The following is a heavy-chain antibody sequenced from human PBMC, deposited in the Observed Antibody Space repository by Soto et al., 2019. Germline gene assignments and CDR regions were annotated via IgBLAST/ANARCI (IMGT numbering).Heavy chain of an antibody. Sequence: GGSLRLSCASSGFTFSSYAMILVRQATGKGLEWVSDIIDSGGSTYYADSVKGRFTISRDNSKSTLYLQMNSLRAEDTALYYCAKGRSYYYYYGVDVWGQGTTVTVSS. V-gene: IGHV3-23*01. CDR1: GFTFSSYA. CDR2: IIDSGGST. CDR3: AKGRSYYYYYGVDV. J-gene: IGHJ6*02.